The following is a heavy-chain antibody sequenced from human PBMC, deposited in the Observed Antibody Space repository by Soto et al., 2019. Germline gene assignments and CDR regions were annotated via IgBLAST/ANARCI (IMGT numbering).Heavy chain of an antibody. CDR2: VNPSGGHT. Sequence: QVQLMQSGAEVKKPGASVKVSCKASGDTFTNYYIHWVRQAPGQGLEWMGTVNPSGGHTTYSQNFLGSVTMNRETSTRTLYMELSSLTSDDTAVYYCARGGHVVVVTAAFDYWGQGTLVTVSS. J-gene: IGHJ4*02. CDR3: ARGGHVVVVTAAFDY. CDR1: GDTFTNYY. D-gene: IGHD2-21*02. V-gene: IGHV1-46*01.